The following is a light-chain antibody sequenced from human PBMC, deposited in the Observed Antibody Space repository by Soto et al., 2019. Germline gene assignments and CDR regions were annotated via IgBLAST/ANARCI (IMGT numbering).Light chain of an antibody. V-gene: IGLV2-14*01. CDR1: SSDVGGYNY. CDR2: EVS. J-gene: IGLJ1*01. CDR3: SSYTSSTTQV. Sequence: QSALAQPASVSGSPGQSITISCTGTSSDVGGYNYVSWYQQHPGKAPKFMIYEVSNRPSGVSNRFSGSKSGNTASLTISGLQAEDEADYYCSSYTSSTTQVFGTGTNVTVL.